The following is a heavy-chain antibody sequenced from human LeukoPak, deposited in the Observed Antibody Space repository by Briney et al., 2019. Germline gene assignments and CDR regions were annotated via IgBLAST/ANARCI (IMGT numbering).Heavy chain of an antibody. Sequence: PGASVKVSCKASGYTFTGYYMHWVRQAPGQGLEWMGWINPNSGGTNYAQKFQGRVTMTRDTSISTAYMELSRLRSDDTAVYYCARGGRIAAATRAVYYYMDVWGKGTTVTISS. J-gene: IGHJ6*03. CDR1: GYTFTGYY. D-gene: IGHD6-13*01. V-gene: IGHV1-2*02. CDR3: ARGGRIAAATRAVYYYMDV. CDR2: INPNSGGT.